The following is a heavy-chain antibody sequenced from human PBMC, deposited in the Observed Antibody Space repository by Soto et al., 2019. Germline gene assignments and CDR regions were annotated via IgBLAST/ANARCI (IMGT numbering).Heavy chain of an antibody. J-gene: IGHJ4*02. CDR1: GFSLSSPAVG. CDR2: IYWDDNN. CDR3: AHGSGWLSDY. V-gene: IGHV2-5*02. Sequence: QITLKESGPTLVKPTQTLTLTCTFSGFSLSSPAVGVNWIRQPPGKALEWLALIYWDDNNQYSPSLKNRLTITKDTSKNRVVLTMANMDPVDTATYYCAHGSGWLSDYWGQGTLVTVSS. D-gene: IGHD6-19*01.